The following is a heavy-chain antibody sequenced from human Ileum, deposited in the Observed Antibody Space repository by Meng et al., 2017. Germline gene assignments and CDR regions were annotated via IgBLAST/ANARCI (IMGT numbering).Heavy chain of an antibody. V-gene: IGHV2-5*02. CDR2: IYWDDDK. D-gene: IGHD2-21*02. CDR3: AHRPACGGDCWIDY. J-gene: IGHJ4*02. CDR1: GFSLSTSGVG. Sequence: QITLKESGPTLVKPKQTLTLTCTFSGFSLSTSGVGVGWIRQPPGKALEWLALIYWDDDKRYSPSLKSRLTITKDTSKNQVVLTMTNMDPVDTATYYCAHRPACGGDCWIDYWGQGTLVTVSS.